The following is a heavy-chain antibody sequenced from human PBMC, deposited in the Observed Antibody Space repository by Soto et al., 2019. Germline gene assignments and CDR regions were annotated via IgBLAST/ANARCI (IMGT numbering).Heavy chain of an antibody. CDR1: GFTFSSYA. CDR3: ARDFVAYSSSWYGVDYYYRMDV. J-gene: IGHJ6*02. CDR2: ISYDGSNK. D-gene: IGHD6-13*01. V-gene: IGHV3-30-3*01. Sequence: LRLSCAASGFTFSSYAMHWVRQAPGKGLEWAAVISYDGSNKYYADSVKGRFTISRDNSKNTLYLQMNSLRAEDTAVYYCARDFVAYSSSWYGVDYYYRMDVWGQGPTVTVS.